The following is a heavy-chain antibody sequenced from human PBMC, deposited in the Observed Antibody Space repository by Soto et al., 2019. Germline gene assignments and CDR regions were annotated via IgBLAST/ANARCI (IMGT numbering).Heavy chain of an antibody. CDR1: GFTFSNYL. CDR3: ARVEVSDASRFRPFDI. CDR2: IKEDGSEK. V-gene: IGHV3-7*01. D-gene: IGHD3-16*01. J-gene: IGHJ3*02. Sequence: GGSLRLSCAASGFTFSNYLMTWVRQAPGKGLEWVANIKEDGSEKYYVDSVTGRFTISRDNAKNSLYLQMNSLRAEDTAVYYCARVEVSDASRFRPFDIWGQGTMVTVSS.